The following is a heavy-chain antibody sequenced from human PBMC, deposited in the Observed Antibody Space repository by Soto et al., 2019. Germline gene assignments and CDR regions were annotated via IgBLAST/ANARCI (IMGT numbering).Heavy chain of an antibody. Sequence: GGSLRLSCAASGFTFSSYAMSWVRQAPGKGLEWVSAISGSGGSTYYADSVKGRFTISRDNSKNTPYLQMNSLRAEDTAVYYCAKGLSVAAAGSLVYWGQGTLVTVSS. CDR3: AKGLSVAAAGSLVY. D-gene: IGHD6-13*01. V-gene: IGHV3-23*01. CDR2: ISGSGGST. CDR1: GFTFSSYA. J-gene: IGHJ4*02.